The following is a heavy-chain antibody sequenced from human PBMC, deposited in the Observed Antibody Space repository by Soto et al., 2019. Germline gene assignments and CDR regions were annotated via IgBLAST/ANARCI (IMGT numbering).Heavy chain of an antibody. CDR1: GYTLTESS. Sequence: ASVKVSCKVSGYTLTESSMHWVRQAPGKGLEWMGGFDPEDGKRIYAQKFQGRVTMTEDTSTDTSYMELNSLRSEDTAVYYCATGGGVARGLEWGQGPLVTVPS. J-gene: IGHJ4*02. CDR2: FDPEDGKR. CDR3: ATGGGVARGLE. D-gene: IGHD2-15*01. V-gene: IGHV1-24*01.